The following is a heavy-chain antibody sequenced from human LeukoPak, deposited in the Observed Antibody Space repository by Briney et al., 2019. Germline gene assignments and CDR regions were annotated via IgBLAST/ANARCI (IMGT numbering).Heavy chain of an antibody. Sequence: PGGSLRLSCAASGFTFSDYGMNWVRQAPGKGLEWVSHISSSSYSIYYADSVKGRFTVSRDNAKKSLYLQINSLRVEDTAVYYCARRFREGNCNGGSCCSFGYWGQGTLVTVSS. CDR2: ISSSSYSI. J-gene: IGHJ4*02. D-gene: IGHD2-15*01. CDR1: GFTFSDYG. CDR3: ARRFREGNCNGGSCCSFGY. V-gene: IGHV3-48*01.